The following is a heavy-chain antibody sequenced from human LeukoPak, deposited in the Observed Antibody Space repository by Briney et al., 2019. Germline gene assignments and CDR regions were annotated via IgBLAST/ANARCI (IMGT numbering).Heavy chain of an antibody. CDR3: TSRYLGLDI. Sequence: PGGSLRLSCAASGFTFSGSAMHWVRQASGKGLEWVGRIRSKANSYAAAYAASVKGRFTISRDDSRNTAYLQMNSLKTEDTAVYYCTSRYLGLDIWGQGTLVTVSS. J-gene: IGHJ4*02. D-gene: IGHD3-16*02. V-gene: IGHV3-73*01. CDR1: GFTFSGSA. CDR2: IRSKANSYAA.